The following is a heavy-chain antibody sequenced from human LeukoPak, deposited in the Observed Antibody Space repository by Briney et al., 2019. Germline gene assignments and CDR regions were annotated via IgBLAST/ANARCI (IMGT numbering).Heavy chain of an antibody. CDR2: ISSSTSTI. V-gene: IGHV3-48*04. D-gene: IGHD3-10*02. CDR1: GFTFSNYN. CDR3: AELGITMIGGV. J-gene: IGHJ6*04. Sequence: GGSLRLSCAASGFTFSNYNMNWVRQAPGKGLEWVSYISSSTSTIYYADSVKGRFTISRDNAKNSLYLQMNSLRAEDTAVYYCAELGITMIGGVWGKGTTVTISS.